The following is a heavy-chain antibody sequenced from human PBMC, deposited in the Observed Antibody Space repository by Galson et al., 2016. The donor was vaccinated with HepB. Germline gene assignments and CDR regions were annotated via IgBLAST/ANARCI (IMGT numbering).Heavy chain of an antibody. CDR3: ARSLGWYFDV. V-gene: IGHV3-21*01. CDR1: GFTFDNYT. D-gene: IGHD6-6*01. Sequence: SLRLSCAASGFTFDNYTMNWLRQAPGKGLEWVSSVSHSSTYVYHADSVEGRFTISRDNAKNSLYLEMNSLRVEDTAVFYCARSLGWYFDVWGRGTLVTVSS. J-gene: IGHJ2*01. CDR2: VSHSSTYV.